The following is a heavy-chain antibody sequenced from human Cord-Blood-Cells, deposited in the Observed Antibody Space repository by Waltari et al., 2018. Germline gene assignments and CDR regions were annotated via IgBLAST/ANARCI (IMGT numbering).Heavy chain of an antibody. J-gene: IGHJ4*02. V-gene: IGHV1-69*09. CDR1: GGTFSSYA. CDR2: IIPSLGIA. CDR3: ARDREAGTFDY. D-gene: IGHD6-13*01. Sequence: QVQLVQSGAEVKKPGSSVKVSCKASGGTFSSYAISWVRQAPGQGLEWMGRIIPSLGIANYAQKFQGRVTITADKATSTAYMELSSLRSEDTAVYYCARDREAGTFDYWGQGTLVTVSS.